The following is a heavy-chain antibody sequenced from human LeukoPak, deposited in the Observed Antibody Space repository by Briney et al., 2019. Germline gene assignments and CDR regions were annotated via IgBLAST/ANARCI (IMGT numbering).Heavy chain of an antibody. CDR2: ISTYNGDT. V-gene: IGHV1-18*01. CDR1: GYTFTTYG. J-gene: IGHJ4*02. D-gene: IGHD2-2*01. CDR3: ALIPYCTTATCYYFDF. Sequence: ASVKVSCKASGYTFTTYGISWVRQAPGQGLEWMGWISTYNGDTNYAQKLQGRVTMTANTSTSTTYMELRSLRSDDTAVYYCALIPYCTTATCYYFDFWGQGTLVTVSS.